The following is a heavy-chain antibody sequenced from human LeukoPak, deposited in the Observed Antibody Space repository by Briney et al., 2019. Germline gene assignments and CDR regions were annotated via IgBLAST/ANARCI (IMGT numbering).Heavy chain of an antibody. Sequence: SETLSLTCTVSGGSISSYYWSWIRQPPGKGLEWIGYIYYSGSTNYNPSLKSRVTISVDTSKNQFSLKLSSVTAADTAVYYCARDRNGGATGPAALGYWGQGTLVTVSS. D-gene: IGHD1-26*01. CDR3: ARDRNGGATGPAALGY. CDR1: GGSISSYY. V-gene: IGHV4-59*01. CDR2: IYYSGST. J-gene: IGHJ4*02.